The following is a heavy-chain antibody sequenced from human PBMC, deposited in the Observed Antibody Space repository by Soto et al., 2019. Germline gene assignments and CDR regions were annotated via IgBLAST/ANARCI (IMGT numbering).Heavy chain of an antibody. V-gene: IGHV4-31*03. J-gene: IGHJ4*02. Sequence: SETLSLTCTVSGGSISSGGYYWSWIRQYPGKGLEWIGYVYYSGGTHYNPSLQSRVTVSVDTSRNQFSLRLTSVTAADTAVYYCARDSAWYYFDSWGQGTLVTVS. CDR3: ARDSAWYYFDS. CDR2: VYYSGGT. CDR1: GGSISSGGYY. D-gene: IGHD2-8*02.